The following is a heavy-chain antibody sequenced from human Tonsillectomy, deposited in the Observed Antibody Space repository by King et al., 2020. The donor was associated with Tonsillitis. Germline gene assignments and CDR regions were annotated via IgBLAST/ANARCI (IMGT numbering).Heavy chain of an antibody. CDR3: AKPLRYCNTTSCPTGGMDV. CDR2: ISGTGDST. CDR1: GVTFSSYA. D-gene: IGHD2-2*01. J-gene: IGHJ6*02. V-gene: IGHV3-23*04. Sequence: VQLVESGGGLVQPGGSLRLSCAASGVTFSSYAMSWVRQAPGKGLEWVSVISGTGDSTYYADSVKRRFTISRDNSKNTLYLQMNSLGAEDTALYYCAKPLRYCNTTSCPTGGMDVWGQGTTVTVS.